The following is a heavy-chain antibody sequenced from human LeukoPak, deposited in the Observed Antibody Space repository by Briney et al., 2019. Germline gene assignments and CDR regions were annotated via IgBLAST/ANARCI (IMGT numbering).Heavy chain of an antibody. CDR2: INPNSGGT. Sequence: ASVKVSCKASGYTFTGYYMHWVRQAPGQGLEWMGWINPNSGGTNYAQKFQGRGTMTRDTSISTAYMELSRLRSDDTAVYYCARMYGSGSYTVDYWGQGTLVTVSS. V-gene: IGHV1-2*02. CDR1: GYTFTGYY. CDR3: ARMYGSGSYTVDY. D-gene: IGHD3-10*01. J-gene: IGHJ4*02.